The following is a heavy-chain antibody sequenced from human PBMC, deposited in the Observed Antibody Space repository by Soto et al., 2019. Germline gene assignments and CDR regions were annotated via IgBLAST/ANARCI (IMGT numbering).Heavy chain of an antibody. CDR3: AQEEAILMHLSSDY. V-gene: IGHV3-23*01. J-gene: IGHJ4*02. Sequence: DVQLLESGGGLVQHGGSLRLSCATSGFTFSSFAMSWVRQAPGKGLEWVSGISGSGGSTYYADSVEGRFTIAKDTAKNTLDLQTNRLRAEDTAVYYCAQEEAILMHLSSDYWGQGTLVTVSS. CDR1: GFTFSSFA. CDR2: ISGSGGST. D-gene: IGHD2-21*01.